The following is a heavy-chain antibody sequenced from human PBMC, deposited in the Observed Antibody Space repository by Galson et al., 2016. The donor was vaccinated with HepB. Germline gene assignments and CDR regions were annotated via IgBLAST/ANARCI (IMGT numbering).Heavy chain of an antibody. D-gene: IGHD3-9*01. V-gene: IGHV3-23*01. CDR1: GFTFRSYA. CDR3: AKGRYYDTLSGLDY. Sequence: SLRLSCAASGFTFRSYAMSWVRQAPGKGLEWVSVISGSGGSTHYADSVKGRFTISRDNSKNTLYVQMSSLRAEDTAVYYCAKGRYYDTLSGLDYWGLGTLVTVSS. CDR2: ISGSGGST. J-gene: IGHJ4*02.